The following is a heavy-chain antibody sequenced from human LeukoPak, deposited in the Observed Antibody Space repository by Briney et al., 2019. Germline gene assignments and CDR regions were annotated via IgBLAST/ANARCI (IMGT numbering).Heavy chain of an antibody. CDR1: GFTFSSYA. V-gene: IGHV3-23*01. CDR3: AKPQEADLWVPDY. J-gene: IGHJ4*02. D-gene: IGHD3-3*01. Sequence: GGSLRLSCATSGFTFSSYAMGWVRQAPGKGLEWVSSIGGSGGGTYYADSVKGRFTISRDNSKNTLYLEMNSLIPEDTGLYYCAKPQEADLWVPDYWGQGTLVTVSS. CDR2: IGGSGGGT.